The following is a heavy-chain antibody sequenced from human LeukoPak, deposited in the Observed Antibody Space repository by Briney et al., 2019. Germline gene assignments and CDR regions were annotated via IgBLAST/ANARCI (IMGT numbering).Heavy chain of an antibody. Sequence: PGGSLRLSRAASGFTVSNNYMSWVRQAPGKGLVWVSHINGDGSSTSYADSVKGRFTISRDNAKNTLFLQMNSLRAEDTAVYYCARDYGYASDIWGQGTMVTVSS. D-gene: IGHD3-16*01. CDR2: INGDGSST. V-gene: IGHV3-74*01. CDR3: ARDYGYASDI. CDR1: GFTVSNNY. J-gene: IGHJ3*02.